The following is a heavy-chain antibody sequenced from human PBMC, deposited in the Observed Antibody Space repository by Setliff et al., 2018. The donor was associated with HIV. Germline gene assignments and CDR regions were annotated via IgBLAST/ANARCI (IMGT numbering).Heavy chain of an antibody. J-gene: IGHJ4*02. CDR1: GGSFSDCY. CDR2: IYYSGST. CDR3: ARARGPEGYFDS. Sequence: SETLSLTCAVYGGSFSDCYWSWIRQPPGKGLEWIGTIYYSGSTYYKSSLKSRLTISVDTSKNQFSLKMSSVTAADTAVYYCARARGPEGYFDSWGQGTLVTVSS. D-gene: IGHD3-10*01. V-gene: IGHV4-34*01.